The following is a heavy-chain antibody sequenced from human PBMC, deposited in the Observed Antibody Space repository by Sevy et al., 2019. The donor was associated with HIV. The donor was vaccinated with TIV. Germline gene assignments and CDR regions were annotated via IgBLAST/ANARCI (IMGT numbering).Heavy chain of an antibody. CDR3: VRAIQLAASY. CDR2: INPDGSKI. D-gene: IGHD2-15*01. CDR1: AINIRDYW. J-gene: IGHJ4*02. V-gene: IGHV3-7*02. Sequence: GGSLRLSCEASAINIRDYWMNWVRQAPGKGLEWVANINPDGSKIYYAESVKGRFTISMDSAKNSVFLQMTSLRAEDTAVYYCVRAIQLAASYWGQGMLVTVSS.